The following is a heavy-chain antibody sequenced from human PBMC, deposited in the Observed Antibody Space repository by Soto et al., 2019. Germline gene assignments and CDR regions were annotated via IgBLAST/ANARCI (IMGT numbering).Heavy chain of an antibody. CDR2: IWYDGSNK. D-gene: IGHD3-22*01. J-gene: IGHJ6*02. CDR3: AKRDSSGYYPGGGMDV. Sequence: GGSLRLSCAASGFTFSSYGMHWVRQAPGKGLEWVAVIWYDGSNKYYADSVKGRFTISRDNSKNTLYLQMNSLRAEDTAVYYCAKRDSSGYYPGGGMDVWGQGTTVTVS. V-gene: IGHV3-33*06. CDR1: GFTFSSYG.